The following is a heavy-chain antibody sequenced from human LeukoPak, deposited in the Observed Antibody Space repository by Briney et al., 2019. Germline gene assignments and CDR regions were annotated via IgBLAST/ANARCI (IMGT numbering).Heavy chain of an antibody. Sequence: GGSLRLSCAASGFTFSDYAMSWVRQAPGQGLEWVSFISGSGGSTYYADSVKGRFTISRDNSENTLFLQMSSLRAEDTAVYYCAKHRGRTTTCPQDYWGQGTLVTVSS. CDR1: GFTFSDYA. V-gene: IGHV3-23*01. CDR3: AKHRGRTTTCPQDY. D-gene: IGHD2-2*01. J-gene: IGHJ4*02. CDR2: ISGSGGST.